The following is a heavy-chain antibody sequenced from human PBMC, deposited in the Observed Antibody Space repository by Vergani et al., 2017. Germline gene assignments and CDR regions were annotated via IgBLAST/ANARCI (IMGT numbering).Heavy chain of an antibody. J-gene: IGHJ6*02. CDR3: ARNMVRGVRYYGMDV. Sequence: QVQLQESGPGLVKPSETLALTCTVSGGPISSHYWSWIRQPPGKGLEWIGYIYYSGNTNYNPSLKSRVIISVDTSKNQFSLKLSSVTAADTAVYYCARNMVRGVRYYGMDVWGQGTTVTVSS. V-gene: IGHV4-59*11. CDR2: IYYSGNT. D-gene: IGHD3-10*01. CDR1: GGPISSHY.